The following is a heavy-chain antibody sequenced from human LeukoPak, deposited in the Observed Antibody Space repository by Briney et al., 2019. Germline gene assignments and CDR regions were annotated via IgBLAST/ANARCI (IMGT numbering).Heavy chain of an antibody. D-gene: IGHD3-16*01. J-gene: IGHJ4*02. CDR1: GFTFSNYA. CDR2: ISYDGSNK. V-gene: IGHV3-30*18. Sequence: GGSLRLSCTASGFTFSNYAMNWVRQAPGKGLEWVAVISYDGSNKYYADSVKGRFTISRDNSKNTLYLQMNSLRAEDTAVYYCAKDGNDYVWGSFYYFDYWGQGTLVTVSS. CDR3: AKDGNDYVWGSFYYFDY.